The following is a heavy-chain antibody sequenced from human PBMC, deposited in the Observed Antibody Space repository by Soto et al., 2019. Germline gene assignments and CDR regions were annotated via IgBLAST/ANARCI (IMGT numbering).Heavy chain of an antibody. CDR2: ISSNGGST. V-gene: IGHV3-64D*08. D-gene: IGHD1-26*01. CDR1: TXXSYA. J-gene: IGHJ6*02. CDR3: VKRDSGSYFYYYYGMDV. Sequence: TXXSYAMRWVRQAPGKGLEYVSAISSNGGSTYYADSVKGRFTISRDNSKNTLYLQMSSLRAEDTAVYYCVKRDSGSYFYYYYGMDVWGQGTTVTVSS.